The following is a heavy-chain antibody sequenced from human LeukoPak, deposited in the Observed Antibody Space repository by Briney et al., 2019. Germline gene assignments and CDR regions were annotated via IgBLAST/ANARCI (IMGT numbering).Heavy chain of an antibody. D-gene: IGHD2-21*01. J-gene: IGHJ4*02. Sequence: GRSLRLSRAASGFTFTIHAVHWVRQAPGKGLEWVAVTDGTNKFYSDSVRGRFTISGDTSKNTIYLQMNSLRPEDTAMYYCAKDLIAGPPDYFDYWGQGTLVSVSS. V-gene: IGHV3-30-3*01. CDR3: AKDLIAGPPDYFDY. CDR1: GFTFTIHA. CDR2: TDGTNK.